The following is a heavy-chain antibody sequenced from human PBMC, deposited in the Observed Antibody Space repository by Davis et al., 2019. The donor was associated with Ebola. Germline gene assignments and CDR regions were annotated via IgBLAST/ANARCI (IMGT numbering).Heavy chain of an antibody. CDR3: TSSASTEDFDY. Sequence: GESLKISCAASGFTFSGSAMHWVRQASGKGLEWVGRISSKANSYATAYAASVKGRFTISRDDSKNTAYLQMNSLKTEDTAVYYCTSSASTEDFDYWGQGTLVTVSS. CDR1: GFTFSGSA. J-gene: IGHJ4*02. D-gene: IGHD4-17*01. CDR2: ISSKANSYAT. V-gene: IGHV3-73*01.